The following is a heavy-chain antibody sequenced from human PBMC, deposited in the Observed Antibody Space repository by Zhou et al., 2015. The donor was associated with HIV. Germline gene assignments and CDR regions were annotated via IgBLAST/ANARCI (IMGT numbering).Heavy chain of an antibody. CDR1: GYTFTNYG. V-gene: IGHV1-18*01. J-gene: IGHJ2*01. Sequence: QVQLVQSGAEVKKPGASVKVSCKASGYTFTNYGISWVRQAPGQGLEWMGGISAYNGNTNYAQKLQGRVTMTTDTSTNTAYMELRSLRSDDTAVYYCARYACSGGNCRGQEFDLWGRGTLVTVSS. CDR2: ISAYNGNT. CDR3: ARYACSGGNCRGQEFDL. D-gene: IGHD2-15*01.